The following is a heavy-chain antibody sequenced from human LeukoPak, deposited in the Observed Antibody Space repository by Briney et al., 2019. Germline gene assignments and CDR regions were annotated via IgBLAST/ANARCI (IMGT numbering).Heavy chain of an antibody. CDR1: GYTFTGYY. CDR3: ARETYYTSGSVSNRIDY. Sequence: ASVKVSCKASGYTFTGYYMHWVRQAPGQGLEWMGWINANSGGTNYAQKFQGRVTMTRDTSISTAYMELSRLRSDDTAVYYCARETYYTSGSVSNRIDYWGQGTLVTVSS. J-gene: IGHJ4*02. V-gene: IGHV1-2*02. CDR2: INANSGGT. D-gene: IGHD3-10*01.